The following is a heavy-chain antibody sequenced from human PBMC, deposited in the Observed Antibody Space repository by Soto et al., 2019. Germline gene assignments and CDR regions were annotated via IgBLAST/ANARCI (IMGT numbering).Heavy chain of an antibody. CDR1: GFTFSNFS. CDR3: AREYTAWPLAYGLDV. V-gene: IGHV3-21*01. CDR2: ISSRSDI. D-gene: IGHD2-2*02. Sequence: LRLSCVGSGFTFSNFSINWVRQAPGKGLEWVSSISSRSDIYYADSLKGRFTISRDNAKNSVSLQMNSLRAEDTAVYYCAREYTAWPLAYGLDVWGQGTTVTVSS. J-gene: IGHJ6*02.